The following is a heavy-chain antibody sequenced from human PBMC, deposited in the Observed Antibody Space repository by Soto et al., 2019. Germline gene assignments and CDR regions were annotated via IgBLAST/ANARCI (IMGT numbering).Heavy chain of an antibody. Sequence: GGSLRLSCAASGFTFSSYWMHWVRQAPGKGLVWVSRINSDGSSTSYVDSVKGRFTISRDNAKNTLYLQMNSLRAEDTAVYYCARDRPYYDFWSGPDAFDIWGQGTMVTVSS. CDR3: ARDRPYYDFWSGPDAFDI. V-gene: IGHV3-74*01. J-gene: IGHJ3*02. D-gene: IGHD3-3*01. CDR2: INSDGSST. CDR1: GFTFSSYW.